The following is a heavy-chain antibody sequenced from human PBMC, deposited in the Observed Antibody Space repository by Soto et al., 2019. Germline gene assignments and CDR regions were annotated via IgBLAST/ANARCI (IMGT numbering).Heavy chain of an antibody. D-gene: IGHD3-9*01. CDR1: GFTFTTYT. CDR3: AKDLQPDGIWTVDF. Sequence: EVQLLESGGHLVQPGWSLRLSCAASGFTFTTYTMNWVRQAPGKGLEWVSGILAGGTTYYADSVKGRFTISRDHSQNSVFLQMSSLRDEDTAVYYCAKDLQPDGIWTVDFWGQGTLVSVSS. V-gene: IGHV3-23*01. CDR2: ILAGGTT. J-gene: IGHJ4*02.